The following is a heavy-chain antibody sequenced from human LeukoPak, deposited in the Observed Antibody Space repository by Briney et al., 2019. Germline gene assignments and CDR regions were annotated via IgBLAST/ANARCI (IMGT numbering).Heavy chain of an antibody. Sequence: SETLSLTCTVSGGSISSYYWSWIREPPGKALVGIGYIYYSGSTNYNPSLKSRVTISVDTSKNQFSLKLSSVTAADTAVYYCARSHSVWTSFDYWGQGTLVTVSS. D-gene: IGHD3/OR15-3a*01. CDR1: GGSISSYY. V-gene: IGHV4-59*01. CDR2: IYYSGST. CDR3: ARSHSVWTSFDY. J-gene: IGHJ4*02.